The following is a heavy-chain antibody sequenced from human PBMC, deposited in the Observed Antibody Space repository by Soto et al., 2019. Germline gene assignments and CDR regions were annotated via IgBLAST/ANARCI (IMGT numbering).Heavy chain of an antibody. D-gene: IGHD3-3*01. Sequence: PSETLSLTCTVSGGSISSSSYYWGWIRQPPGKGLEWIGSIYYSGSTYYNPSLKSRVTISVDTSKNQFSLKLSSVTAADTAVYYCARPSVLYYDFWSGPLDYYGMDVWGQGTTVT. J-gene: IGHJ6*02. V-gene: IGHV4-39*01. CDR2: IYYSGST. CDR1: GGSISSSSYY. CDR3: ARPSVLYYDFWSGPLDYYGMDV.